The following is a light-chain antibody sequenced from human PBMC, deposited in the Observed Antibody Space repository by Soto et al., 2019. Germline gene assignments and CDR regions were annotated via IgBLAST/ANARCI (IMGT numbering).Light chain of an antibody. J-gene: IGKJ5*01. CDR2: AGS. CDR1: QSISSC. V-gene: IGKV1-5*01. Sequence: DIQMTQSPSTLSASPGDRATITCRASQSISSCLAWYQQKPGKAPKLLVYAGSSLQIGVPSRFSGSGSGTDFFLTISCLQAADFFTYYCQQYCSYSPITFGQGTRLEIK. CDR3: QQYCSYSPIT.